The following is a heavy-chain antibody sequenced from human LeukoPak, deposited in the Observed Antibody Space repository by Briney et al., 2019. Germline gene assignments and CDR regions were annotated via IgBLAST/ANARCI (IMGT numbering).Heavy chain of an antibody. CDR1: GFTFSSYG. D-gene: IGHD1-26*01. V-gene: IGHV3-30*18. CDR3: AKGSSYYPFDY. J-gene: IGHJ4*02. CDR2: ISYDGSNK. Sequence: PGGSLRLSCAASGFTFSSYGMHWVRQAPGKGLEWVAVISYDGSNKYYADSVKGRFTISIDNSKNSLYLQMNSLRAEDTAVYYCAKGSSYYPFDYWGQGTLVTVSS.